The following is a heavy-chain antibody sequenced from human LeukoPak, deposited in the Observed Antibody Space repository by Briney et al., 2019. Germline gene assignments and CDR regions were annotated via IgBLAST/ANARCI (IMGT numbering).Heavy chain of an antibody. CDR2: ISGSGGST. CDR1: XXXXSSYX. D-gene: IGHD6-19*01. V-gene: IGHV3-23*01. J-gene: IGHJ4*02. Sequence: TGGXLXXXXXAXXXXXSSYXMSWVXQAPGKGLEWVSAISGSGGSTYYADSVKGRFTISRDNSKNTLYLQMNSLRAEDTAVYYCAKVSSGWYAAAFDYWGQGTLVTVSS. CDR3: AKVSSGWYAAAFDY.